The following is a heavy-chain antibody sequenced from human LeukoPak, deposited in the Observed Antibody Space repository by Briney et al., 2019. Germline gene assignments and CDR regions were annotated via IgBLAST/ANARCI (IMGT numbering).Heavy chain of an antibody. D-gene: IGHD4-17*01. J-gene: IGHJ5*02. CDR3: GRGHYGDYA. Sequence: GGSLRLSCAASGLTFSGYWMSWVRQAPGKGLECVANIKEDGSEKYYVDSVKGRFTISRDNAENSLFLQMNSLRAEDTAVYYCGRGHYGDYAWGQGTLVIVSS. CDR2: IKEDGSEK. CDR1: GLTFSGYW. V-gene: IGHV3-7*01.